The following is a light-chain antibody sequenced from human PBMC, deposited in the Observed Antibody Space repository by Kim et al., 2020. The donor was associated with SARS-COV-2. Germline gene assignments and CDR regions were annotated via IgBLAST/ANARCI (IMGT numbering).Light chain of an antibody. V-gene: IGKV1D-16*01. Sequence: DIQLPQSPSSLSGSVGDRVTITCRASQGISIWLAWYQQKPEKAPKSLIYAASSLESGVPSRFSGSGSGTDFTLTITSLQPEDFATYYCQEYDSDPRTFGQGTKVDIK. CDR1: QGISIW. J-gene: IGKJ1*01. CDR2: AAS. CDR3: QEYDSDPRT.